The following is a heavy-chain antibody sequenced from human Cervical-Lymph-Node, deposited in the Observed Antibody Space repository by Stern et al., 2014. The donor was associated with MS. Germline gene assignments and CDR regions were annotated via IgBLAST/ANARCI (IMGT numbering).Heavy chain of an antibody. D-gene: IGHD2-15*01. Sequence: MQLVESGAEVKKPGASVKVSCEASGYTFTSYGISWGRQAPGQGIEWEGWIRVYNGNTNYAQKLQGRVTMTTDTSTSTAYMELRSLRSDDTAVYYCSRGLLGSENAFDIWGQGTMVTVSS. V-gene: IGHV1-18*01. CDR2: IRVYNGNT. CDR1: GYTFTSYG. J-gene: IGHJ3*02. CDR3: SRGLLGSENAFDI.